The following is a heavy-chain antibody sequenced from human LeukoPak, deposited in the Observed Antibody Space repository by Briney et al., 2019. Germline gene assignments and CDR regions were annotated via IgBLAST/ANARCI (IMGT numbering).Heavy chain of an antibody. V-gene: IGHV4-30-2*01. D-gene: IGHD1-26*01. CDR2: IYHSGST. J-gene: IGHJ6*03. CDR1: GGSISSGGYY. CDR3: ARKNSGYHYYMDV. Sequence: SQTLSLTCTVSGGSISSGGYYWSWIRQPPGKGLEWIGYIYHSGSTYYNPSLKSRVTISVDRSKNQFSLKLSSVTAADTAVYYCARKNSGYHYYMDVWGKGTTVTVSS.